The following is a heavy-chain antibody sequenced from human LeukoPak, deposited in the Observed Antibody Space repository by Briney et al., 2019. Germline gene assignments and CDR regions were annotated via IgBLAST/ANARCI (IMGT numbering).Heavy chain of an antibody. CDR3: ARGFVVYDFWSGYSNGGYFDY. Sequence: SETLSLTCAVYGGSFSGYYWSWIRQPPGKGLEWIGGINHSGSTNYNPSLKSRVTISVDTSNNQFSLKLSSVTAADTAVYYCARGFVVYDFWSGYSNGGYFDYWGQGTLVTVSS. CDR2: INHSGST. CDR1: GGSFSGYY. D-gene: IGHD3-3*01. J-gene: IGHJ4*02. V-gene: IGHV4-34*01.